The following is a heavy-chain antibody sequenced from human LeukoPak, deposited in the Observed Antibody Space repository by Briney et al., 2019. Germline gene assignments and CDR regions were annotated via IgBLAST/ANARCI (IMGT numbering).Heavy chain of an antibody. J-gene: IGHJ4*02. D-gene: IGHD3-9*01. CDR2: ISGRDDST. CDR3: AKWGDYDILTGYYDPDY. V-gene: IGHV3-23*01. Sequence: GGSLRLSCAASGFTVSNYVMYWARQAPGKGLEWVSAISGRDDSTYYADSVKGRFTISRDTSKNTLFLQMNSLRAEDTAVYYCAKWGDYDILTGYYDPDYWGQGTLVTVSS. CDR1: GFTVSNYV.